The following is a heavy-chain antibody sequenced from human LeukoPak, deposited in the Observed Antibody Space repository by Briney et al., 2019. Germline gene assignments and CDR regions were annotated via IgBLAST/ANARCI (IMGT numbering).Heavy chain of an antibody. V-gene: IGHV3-21*01. CDR1: GFNFSTYT. CDR3: ARDPSIVVVPAAMRALYYYGMDV. D-gene: IGHD2-2*01. CDR2: ISSSSSYI. Sequence: GGSLRLSCAASGFNFSTYTMNWVRQAPGKGLEWVSSISSSSSYIYYADSVKGRFTISRDNAKNSLYLQMNSLRAEDTAVYYCARDPSIVVVPAAMRALYYYGMDVWGQGTTVTVSS. J-gene: IGHJ6*02.